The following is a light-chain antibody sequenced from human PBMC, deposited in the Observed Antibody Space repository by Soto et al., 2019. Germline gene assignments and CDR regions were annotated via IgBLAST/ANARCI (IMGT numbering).Light chain of an antibody. CDR1: QSIGDT. V-gene: IGKV3-15*01. J-gene: IGKJ1*01. CDR2: GAS. Sequence: EIVMTQSPATLSVSPGGRATLSCRASQSIGDTLAWYQQKPGQAPRLLIYGASTRAPGFPARFSASGSGTDFTLTIGSLQSEDFAVYYCQQYNYWPRTFGQGTKVEIK. CDR3: QQYNYWPRT.